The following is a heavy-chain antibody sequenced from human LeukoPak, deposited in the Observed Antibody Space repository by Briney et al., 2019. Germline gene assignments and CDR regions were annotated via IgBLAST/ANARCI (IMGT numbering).Heavy chain of an antibody. V-gene: IGHV1-2*02. CDR3: RVTLIQLWLEGGFDY. D-gene: IGHD5-18*01. Sequence: ASVKVSCKASGYTLTGYYMHWVRQAPGQGLEWMGWINPNSGGTNYAQKFQGRVTMTRDTSISTAYMELSRLRSDDTAVYYCRVTLIQLWLEGGFDYWGQGTLVTVSS. J-gene: IGHJ4*02. CDR1: GYTLTGYY. CDR2: INPNSGGT.